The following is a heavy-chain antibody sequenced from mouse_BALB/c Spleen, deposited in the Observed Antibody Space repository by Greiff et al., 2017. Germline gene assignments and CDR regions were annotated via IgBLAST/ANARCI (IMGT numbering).Heavy chain of an antibody. J-gene: IGHJ3*01. CDR3: ARHLGDYDPFAY. CDR2: ISSGGGST. D-gene: IGHD2-4*01. CDR1: GFAFSSYD. V-gene: IGHV5-12-1*01. Sequence: EVMLVESGGGLVKPGGSLKLSCAASGFAFSSYDMSWVRQTPEKRLEWVAYISSGGGSTYYPDTVKGRFTISRDNAKNTLYLQMSSLKSEDTAMYYCARHLGDYDPFAYWGQGTLVTVSA.